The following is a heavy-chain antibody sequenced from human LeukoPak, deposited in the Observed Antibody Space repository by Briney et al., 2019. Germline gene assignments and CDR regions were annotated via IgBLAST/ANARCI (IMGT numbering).Heavy chain of an antibody. CDR3: ARGPGMRYYYYYYMDV. Sequence: ASVKVSCKASGYTFTGYYMHWVRQAPGQGLEWMGWINPNSGGTNYAQKFQGRVTMTRDTSISTAYMELSRLRSDDTAVYYCARGPGMRYYYYYYMDVWGKGTTVTVSS. CDR1: GYTFTGYY. J-gene: IGHJ6*03. D-gene: IGHD1-14*01. CDR2: INPNSGGT. V-gene: IGHV1-2*02.